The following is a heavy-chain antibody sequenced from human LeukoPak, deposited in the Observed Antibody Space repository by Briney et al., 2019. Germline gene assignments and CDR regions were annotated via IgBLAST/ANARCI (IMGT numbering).Heavy chain of an antibody. Sequence: GSLRLSCAVSGFTVSGNYMSWIRQPPGKGLEWIGNIFYSGSTYYSPSLRSRVTISLDTSRNQFSLKLNSVTAADTAVYYCAKSNGYGLVDIWGQGTMVTVSS. D-gene: IGHD3-10*01. CDR2: IFYSGST. CDR3: AKSNGYGLVDI. V-gene: IGHV4-38-2*01. CDR1: GFTVSGNY. J-gene: IGHJ3*02.